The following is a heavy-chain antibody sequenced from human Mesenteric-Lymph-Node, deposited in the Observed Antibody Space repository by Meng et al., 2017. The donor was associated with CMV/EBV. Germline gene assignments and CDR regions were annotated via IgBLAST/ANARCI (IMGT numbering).Heavy chain of an antibody. D-gene: IGHD2-21*01. Sequence: SETLSLTCTVSGGPISNSYWSWVRQSPGKRLEWIGYIYYTGSTNYNPSLKSRVTMSIDTSKNQFSLKLSSVTAADTAVYYCARDNVVLYYYGMDVWGQGTTVTVSS. CDR3: ARDNVVLYYYGMDV. V-gene: IGHV4-59*01. J-gene: IGHJ6*02. CDR1: GGPISNSY. CDR2: IYYTGST.